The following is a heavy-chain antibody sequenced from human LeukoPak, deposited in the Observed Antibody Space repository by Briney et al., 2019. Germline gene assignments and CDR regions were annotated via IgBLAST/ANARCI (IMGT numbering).Heavy chain of an antibody. CDR1: GGSISSYY. CDR2: IYHSGST. J-gene: IGHJ5*02. CDR3: ARDRGVTTSNWFDP. Sequence: SETLSLTCTVSGGSISSYYWSWIRQPPGKGLEWIGSIYHSGSTYYNPSLKSRVTISVDTSKNQFSLKLSSVTAADTAVYYCARDRGVTTSNWFDPWGQGTLVTVSS. V-gene: IGHV4-38-2*02. D-gene: IGHD1-1*01.